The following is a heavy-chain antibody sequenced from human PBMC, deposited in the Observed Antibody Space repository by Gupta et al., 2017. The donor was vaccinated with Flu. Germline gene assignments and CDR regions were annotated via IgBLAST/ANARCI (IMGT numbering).Heavy chain of an antibody. Sequence: PGKGLEWVANIKQDGSEKYYVDSVKGRFTISRDNAKNSLYLQMNSLRAEDTAVYYCARDRYCSGGSCYRPIYYYYYGMDVWGQGTTVTVSS. CDR3: ARDRYCSGGSCYRPIYYYYYGMDV. CDR2: IKQDGSEK. J-gene: IGHJ6*02. V-gene: IGHV3-7*01. D-gene: IGHD2-15*01.